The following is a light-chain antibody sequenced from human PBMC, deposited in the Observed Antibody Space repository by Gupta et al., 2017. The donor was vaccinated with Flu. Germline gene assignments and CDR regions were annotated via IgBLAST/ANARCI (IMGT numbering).Light chain of an antibody. J-gene: IGKJ1*01. CDR3: QQYYNSLWT. CDR2: WAS. Sequence: NCKSSQSVLNRSNNKKYLAWYQQKPGQPPKLLIYWASTRESGVPDRFSGSGSGTDFTLTISSLQAEDVAVYYCQQYYNSLWTFGQGTRVEVK. CDR1: QSVLNRSNNKKY. V-gene: IGKV4-1*01.